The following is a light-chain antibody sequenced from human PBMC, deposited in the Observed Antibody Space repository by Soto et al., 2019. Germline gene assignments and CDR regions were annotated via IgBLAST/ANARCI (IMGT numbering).Light chain of an antibody. Sequence: EIVMTQSPATLSVSPGERATLSCRASQSISSNLAWYQQKPGQTPRLLIYGASTRATGIPARFSGSGSGTEFTPTLSSLQSEDFAVYYCQQYNNWPPTFGQGTKVEIK. CDR3: QQYNNWPPT. CDR1: QSISSN. J-gene: IGKJ1*01. V-gene: IGKV3-15*01. CDR2: GAS.